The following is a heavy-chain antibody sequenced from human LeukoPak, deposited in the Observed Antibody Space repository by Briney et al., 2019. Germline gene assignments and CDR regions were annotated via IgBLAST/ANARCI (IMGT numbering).Heavy chain of an antibody. CDR3: AKGNGYRRPPDY. CDR2: ISGSGGST. V-gene: IGHV3-23*01. D-gene: IGHD5-18*01. CDR1: GFTFSSYS. Sequence: PGGSLRLSCAASGFTFSSYSMNWVRQAPGKGLEWVSAISGSGGSTYYADSVKGRFTISRDNSKNTLYLQMNSLRAEDTAVYYCAKGNGYRRPPDYWGQGTLVTVSS. J-gene: IGHJ4*02.